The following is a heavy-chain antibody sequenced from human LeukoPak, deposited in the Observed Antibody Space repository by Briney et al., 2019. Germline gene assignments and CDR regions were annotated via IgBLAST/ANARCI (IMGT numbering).Heavy chain of an antibody. D-gene: IGHD2-2*01. V-gene: IGHV5-51*01. Sequence: GESLKISCKGSGYSFTSYWIGWVRQMPGKGLEWMGIICPGDSDTRYSPSFQGQITISADKSISTAYLQWSSLKASDTAMYYCARRGAYRCSDTNSNCYIDYWGQGTLVTVSS. CDR3: ARRGAYRCSDTNSNCYIDY. CDR2: ICPGDSDT. J-gene: IGHJ4*02. CDR1: GYSFTSYW.